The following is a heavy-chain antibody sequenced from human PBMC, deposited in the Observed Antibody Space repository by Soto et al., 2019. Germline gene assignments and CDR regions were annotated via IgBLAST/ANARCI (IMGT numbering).Heavy chain of an antibody. D-gene: IGHD1-7*01. CDR2: IDNSGRS. Sequence: QVQVQESGPGLVRPSETLSLICTVSGGSMSTYYWTWIRQPPGKGLEWIGYIDNSGRSNYNPSLTSRVTISLDTSKNQFSLTLSFVTAADTAVYYCARVNYGYYYYGMDVWGQGNTVTVSS. CDR3: ARVNYGYYYYGMDV. CDR1: GGSMSTYY. V-gene: IGHV4-59*01. J-gene: IGHJ6*02.